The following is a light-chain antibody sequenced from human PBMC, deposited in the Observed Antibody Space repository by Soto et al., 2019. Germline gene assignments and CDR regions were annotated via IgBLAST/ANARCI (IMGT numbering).Light chain of an antibody. CDR2: DAS. CDR1: QSASTY. CDR3: QQRTNWPRSS. Sequence: EIVFTQSPATLSLSPGERATLSCRASQSASTYVAWYQQKPGQAPRLLIYDASNRATGIPARFSGSGSGTDFTLTISSLEPEDFAVYYCQQRTNWPRSSFGGGTKVDIK. J-gene: IGKJ4*01. V-gene: IGKV3-11*01.